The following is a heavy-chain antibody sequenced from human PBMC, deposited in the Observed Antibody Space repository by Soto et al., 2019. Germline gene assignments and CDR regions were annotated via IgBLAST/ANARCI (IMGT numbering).Heavy chain of an antibody. V-gene: IGHV1-18*04. J-gene: IGHJ6*02. D-gene: IGHD5-12*01. Sequence: ASVKVSCKASGYTFTSYGASWVRQAPGQGLEWMGWISGYNDNTNYAQKLRGRVTMTTDTSASTAYMELSSLTSDDTAVYYCARGQDGYRNYSSAMDVWGQGTTVTVSS. CDR2: ISGYNDNT. CDR3: ARGQDGYRNYSSAMDV. CDR1: GYTFTSYG.